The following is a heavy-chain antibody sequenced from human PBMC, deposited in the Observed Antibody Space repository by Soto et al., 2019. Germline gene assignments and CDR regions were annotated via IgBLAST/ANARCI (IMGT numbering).Heavy chain of an antibody. J-gene: IGHJ3*02. Sequence: PGESLKISCNGSGYSFTSYWIGWVRQMPGKGLEWMGIIYPGDSDTRYSPSFQGQVTISADKSISTAYLQWSSLKASDTAMYYCETTRVGASSLVAFDIWGQGTMVTVSS. CDR3: ETTRVGASSLVAFDI. CDR1: GYSFTSYW. D-gene: IGHD1-26*01. CDR2: IYPGDSDT. V-gene: IGHV5-51*01.